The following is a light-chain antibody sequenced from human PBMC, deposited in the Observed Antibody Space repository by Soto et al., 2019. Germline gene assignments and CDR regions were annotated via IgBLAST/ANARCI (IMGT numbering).Light chain of an antibody. Sequence: QSALTQPASVSGSPGQSITISCTGTSSDVGSYNLVSWYQQHPGKAPKLMIYEVSKRPSVVSNRFSGSKSGNTASLTISGLQAEDEDDYYCCSYAGSSTFAVFGTGTKLTVL. V-gene: IGLV2-23*02. CDR1: SSDVGSYNL. CDR3: CSYAGSSTFAV. CDR2: EVS. J-gene: IGLJ1*01.